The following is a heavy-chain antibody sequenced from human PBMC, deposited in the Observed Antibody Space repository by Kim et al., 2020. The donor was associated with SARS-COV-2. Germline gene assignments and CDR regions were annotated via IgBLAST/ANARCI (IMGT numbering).Heavy chain of an antibody. CDR2: INTNPGNP. CDR3: ARMYYDFWSGYYISGLFDP. Sequence: ASVKVYCKASGYTFTSYAMNWVRQAPGQGLEWMGWINTNPGNPTYAQGFIGRFVFSLDTSVSTAYLQISSLKAEDTAVYYCARMYYDFWSGYYISGLFDPWGQGTLVTVSS. CDR1: GYTFTSYA. J-gene: IGHJ5*02. V-gene: IGHV7-4-1*02. D-gene: IGHD3-3*01.